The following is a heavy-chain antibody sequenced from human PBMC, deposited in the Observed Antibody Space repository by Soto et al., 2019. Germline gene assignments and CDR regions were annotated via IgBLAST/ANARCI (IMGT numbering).Heavy chain of an antibody. CDR2: ISGSGGST. J-gene: IGHJ4*02. CDR1: GFTFSSYA. Sequence: EVQLLESGGGLVQPGGSLRLSCAASGFTFSSYAMRWVRQAPGKGLEWVSAISGSGGSTYYADYVKGRFTISRDNSKNPLYLQMNSLRAEDTAVYYCAKRGSGSYFDYWGQGTLVTVSS. V-gene: IGHV3-23*01. CDR3: AKRGSGSYFDY. D-gene: IGHD3-10*01.